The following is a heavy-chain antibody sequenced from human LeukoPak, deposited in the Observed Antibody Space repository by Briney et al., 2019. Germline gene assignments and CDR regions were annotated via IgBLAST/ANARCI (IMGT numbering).Heavy chain of an antibody. D-gene: IGHD6-19*01. Sequence: PGRTLILPCASPRFTLSSHRMHSDRQAQRKGLALISPVRGSGGSTSYADSVQGRFTISRDNSKNTLYLQMNSLGAEDTAVYYCAKDGRSGSLFDYWGQGTLVTVSS. V-gene: IGHV3-23*01. J-gene: IGHJ4*02. CDR1: RFTLSSHR. CDR3: AKDGRSGSLFDY. CDR2: VRGSGGST.